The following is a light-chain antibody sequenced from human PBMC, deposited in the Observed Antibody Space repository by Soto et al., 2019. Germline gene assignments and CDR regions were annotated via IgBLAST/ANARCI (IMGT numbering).Light chain of an antibody. CDR2: GAS. V-gene: IGKV3-15*01. CDR1: QTITT. J-gene: IGKJ1*01. CDR3: QQYNNWPLWT. Sequence: EIVFTQSPGTLSLSPGERATLSCRASQTITTLAWYQRKPGQAPRLLIYGASTRATGIPARFSGSGSGTEFTLTISSLQSEDFAVYYCQQYNNWPLWTFGQGTKVDIX.